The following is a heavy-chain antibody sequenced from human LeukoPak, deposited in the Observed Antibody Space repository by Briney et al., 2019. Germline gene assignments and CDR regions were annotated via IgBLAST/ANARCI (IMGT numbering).Heavy chain of an antibody. D-gene: IGHD3-9*01. CDR1: GYTLTELS. CDR3: ARTYYDILTGSSYYGMDV. Sequence: ASVKVSCKVSGYTLTELSMHWVRQAPGKGLEWMGGFDPEDGETIYAQKFQGRVTMTEDTSTDTAYMELSSLRSEDTAVYYCARTYYDILTGSSYYGMDVWGQGTTVTVSS. V-gene: IGHV1-24*01. CDR2: FDPEDGET. J-gene: IGHJ6*02.